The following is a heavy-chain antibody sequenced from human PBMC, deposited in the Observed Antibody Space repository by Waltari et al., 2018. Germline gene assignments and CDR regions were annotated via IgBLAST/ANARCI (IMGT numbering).Heavy chain of an antibody. J-gene: IGHJ3*02. Sequence: QAQLVQSGAEVKKAGASVKVSCKASGYAFTGSYIHWFRQAPGVGHEWMGWVNPLSGATNYAQRFQGRVTMTRDTTTSTVYMELDRLRFDDTAVYFCAREALEWMKAFDIWGQGTLVTVSS. D-gene: IGHD3-3*01. CDR1: GYAFTGSY. V-gene: IGHV1-2*02. CDR3: AREALEWMKAFDI. CDR2: VNPLSGAT.